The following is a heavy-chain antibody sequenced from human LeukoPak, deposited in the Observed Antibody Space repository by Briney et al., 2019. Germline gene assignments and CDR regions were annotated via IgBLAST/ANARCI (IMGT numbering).Heavy chain of an antibody. Sequence: GGSLRLSCAASGFTFSSYAMHWVRQAPGKGLEWVAVISYDGSNKYYADSVKGRFTISRDNAKNSLYLQMNSLRAEDTAVYYCARGYYYDSSGYYARAIDYWGQGTLVTVSS. CDR1: GFTFSSYA. J-gene: IGHJ4*02. CDR3: ARGYYYDSSGYYARAIDY. V-gene: IGHV3-30*07. CDR2: ISYDGSNK. D-gene: IGHD3-22*01.